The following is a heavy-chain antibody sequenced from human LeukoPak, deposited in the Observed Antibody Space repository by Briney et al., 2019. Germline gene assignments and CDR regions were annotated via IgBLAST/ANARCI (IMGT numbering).Heavy chain of an antibody. CDR3: VRDLMGSGSTTAYLHH. CDR1: GFSFSNYW. Sequence: PGGSLRLSCAASGFSFSNYWMTWVRQAPGKGLEWVANIKEDGSEKYYVDSVKGRFTISRDNAKNSLYLQMNSLRAEDMAVYFCVRDLMGSGSTTAYLHHWGQGTLVTVSS. V-gene: IGHV3-7*01. D-gene: IGHD1-1*01. J-gene: IGHJ1*01. CDR2: IKEDGSEK.